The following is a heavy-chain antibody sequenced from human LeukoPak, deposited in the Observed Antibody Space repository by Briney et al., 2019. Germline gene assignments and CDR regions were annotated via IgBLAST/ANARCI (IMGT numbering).Heavy chain of an antibody. Sequence: SETLSLTCTVSGGSISSGSYYWSWIRQPAGKGLEWIGRIYISGSTNYNPALMSRLTTSVDTSKNHFSLMLSSVTAADAAVYYCAGAPMPNYYYYDMDGWGKVTTVTVSS. CDR2: IYISGST. CDR3: AGAPMPNYYYYDMDG. CDR1: GGSISSGSYY. D-gene: IGHD2-2*01. V-gene: IGHV4-61*02. J-gene: IGHJ6*03.